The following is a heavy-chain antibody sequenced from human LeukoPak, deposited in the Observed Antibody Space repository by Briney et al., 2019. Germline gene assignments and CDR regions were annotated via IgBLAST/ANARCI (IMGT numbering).Heavy chain of an antibody. CDR1: GFSLTTSGVG. CDR3: AHFKRWTDAFDI. Sequence: SGPTLVIPTQTLTLTCTFSGFSLTTSGVGLGWIRQPPGKALESLALIYWDDDKRYSPSLKSRLTITKATSKNQVVLTMTNMDPVDTATYYCAHFKRWTDAFDIWGQGTMVTVAS. J-gene: IGHJ3*02. CDR2: IYWDDDK. V-gene: IGHV2-5*02. D-gene: IGHD2-15*01.